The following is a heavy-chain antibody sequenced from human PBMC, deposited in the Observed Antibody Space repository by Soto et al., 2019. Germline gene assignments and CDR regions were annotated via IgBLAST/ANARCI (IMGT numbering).Heavy chain of an antibody. CDR2: SNYSGST. J-gene: IGHJ4*02. Sequence: QVQLQESGPGLVKPSETLSLTCTVSGGSISSYYWSWIRQPPGKGLEWIGYSNYSGSTNYNPSLKSRVTLSVDTSKNQFSLKLSSVTAADTAVYYCARRWGRTFDYWGQGTLVTVSS. D-gene: IGHD7-27*01. CDR3: ARRWGRTFDY. V-gene: IGHV4-59*08. CDR1: GGSISSYY.